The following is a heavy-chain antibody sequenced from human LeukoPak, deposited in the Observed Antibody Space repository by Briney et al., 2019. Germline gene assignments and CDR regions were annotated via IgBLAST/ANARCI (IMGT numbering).Heavy chain of an antibody. J-gene: IGHJ4*02. D-gene: IGHD3-10*01. Sequence: SETLSHTCTVSGGSISSGGYYWSWIRQHPGKGLEWIGYIYYSGSTYYNPSLKSRVTISVDTSKNQFSLKLSSVTAADTAVYYCARTGVTMVRGVIQTPFDYWGQGTLVTVSS. CDR3: ARTGVTMVRGVIQTPFDY. CDR1: GGSISSGGYY. CDR2: IYYSGST. V-gene: IGHV4-31*03.